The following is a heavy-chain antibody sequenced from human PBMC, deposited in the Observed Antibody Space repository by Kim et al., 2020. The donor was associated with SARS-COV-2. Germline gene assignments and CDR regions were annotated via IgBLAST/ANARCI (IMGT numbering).Heavy chain of an antibody. CDR2: INHSGST. CDR3: AREGVAMVLSN. D-gene: IGHD3-10*01. V-gene: IGHV4-34*01. CDR1: GGSFSGYY. J-gene: IGHJ4*02. Sequence: SETLSLTCAVYGGSFSGYYWSWIRQPPGKGLEWIGEINHSGSTNYNPSLKSRVTISVDTSKNQFSLKLSSVTAADTAVYYCAREGVAMVLSNWGQGTLVTVSS.